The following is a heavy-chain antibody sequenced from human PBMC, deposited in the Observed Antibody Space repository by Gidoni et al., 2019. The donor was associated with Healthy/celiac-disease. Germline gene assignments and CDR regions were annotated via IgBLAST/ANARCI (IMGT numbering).Heavy chain of an antibody. CDR1: GFPFDDYA. CDR3: AKGSFSGFGELIDI. J-gene: IGHJ3*02. D-gene: IGHD3-10*01. Sequence: EVQLVESGGGLVQPGRSLRLSCAASGFPFDDYAMHWVRQAPGKGLEWVSGITWNSGSIAYADSVKGRFTISRDNAKNSLYLQMNSLRAEDTALYYCAKGSFSGFGELIDIWGQGTMVTVSS. V-gene: IGHV3-9*01. CDR2: ITWNSGSI.